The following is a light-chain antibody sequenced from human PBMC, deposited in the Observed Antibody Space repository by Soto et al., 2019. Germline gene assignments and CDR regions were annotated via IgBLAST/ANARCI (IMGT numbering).Light chain of an antibody. CDR3: QQYGSSPIT. CDR1: QSVSSSY. J-gene: IGKJ5*01. Sequence: IVLTQSPGTLSLSPGERATLSCRASQSVSSSYLAWYQQRPGQAPRLLIYVVSNRATGTPDRFSGSGSGTDFTLTISRLEPEDFAVYYCQQYGSSPITFGQGTRLEIK. V-gene: IGKV3-20*01. CDR2: VVS.